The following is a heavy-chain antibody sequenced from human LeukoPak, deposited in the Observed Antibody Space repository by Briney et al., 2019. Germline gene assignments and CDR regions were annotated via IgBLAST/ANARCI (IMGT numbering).Heavy chain of an antibody. D-gene: IGHD3-10*01. V-gene: IGHV3-33*01. CDR3: ARDAGGSGSYPNWFDP. CDR2: IWYDGSNK. Sequence: PGGSLRLSCAPPGFTFSIYGMHWVPQAPGKGLERGAVIWYDGSNKDYADSVKGRFTISRENSKNTIYLQMNSLRAEDTAVYCCARDAGGSGSYPNWFDPWGQGTLVTVSS. J-gene: IGHJ5*02. CDR1: GFTFSIYG.